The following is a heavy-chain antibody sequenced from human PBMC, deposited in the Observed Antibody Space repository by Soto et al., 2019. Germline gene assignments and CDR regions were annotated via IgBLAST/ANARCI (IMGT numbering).Heavy chain of an antibody. CDR2: MNPNSGNT. CDR1: GYTFTSYD. D-gene: IGHD2-8*02. Sequence: QVQLVQSGAEVKKPGASVKVSCKASGYTFTSYDINWVRQATGQGLEWMGWMNPNSGNTGYAQKFQGRVTMTRNTSXXTAYMELSSLRSEDTAVYYCARLPVDQYYYYGMDVWGQGTTVTVSS. V-gene: IGHV1-8*01. J-gene: IGHJ6*02. CDR3: ARLPVDQYYYYGMDV.